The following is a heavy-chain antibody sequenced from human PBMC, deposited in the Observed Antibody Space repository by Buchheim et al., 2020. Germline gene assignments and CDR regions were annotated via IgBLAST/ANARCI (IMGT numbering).Heavy chain of an antibody. D-gene: IGHD2-15*01. CDR2: ISYDGSNK. V-gene: IGHV3-30*18. CDR1: GFTFSSYG. J-gene: IGHJ4*02. CDR3: AKERPDIVVVVAAFCDY. Sequence: QVQLVESGGGVVQPGRSLRLSCAASGFTFSSYGMHWVRQAPGKGLEWVAVISYDGSNKYYADSVKGRFTISRDNSKNTLYLQMNSLRAEDTAVYYCAKERPDIVVVVAAFCDYWGQGTL.